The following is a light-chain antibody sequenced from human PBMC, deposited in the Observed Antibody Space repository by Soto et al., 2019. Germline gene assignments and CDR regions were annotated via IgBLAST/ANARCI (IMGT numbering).Light chain of an antibody. CDR1: QSVSSN. J-gene: IGKJ2*01. CDR3: QQYNNWPQYT. CDR2: GAS. V-gene: IGKV3-15*01. Sequence: EIVMTQSPATLSVSPGERATLSCRASQSVSSNLAWYQQKPGQAPRLLIYGASTRATGIPARFSGSGSGTEITITISSLQSEDFAVYYWQQYNNWPQYTFGQGTKLEIK.